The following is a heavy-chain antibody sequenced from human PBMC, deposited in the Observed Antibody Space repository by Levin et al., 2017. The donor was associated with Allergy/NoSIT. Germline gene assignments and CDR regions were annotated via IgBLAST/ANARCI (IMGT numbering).Heavy chain of an antibody. CDR2: ISYDGSNK. D-gene: IGHD1-26*01. CDR1: GFTFSSYA. J-gene: IGHJ5*02. CDR3: AREIVGANWFDP. Sequence: PGGSLRLSCAASGFTFSSYAMHWVRQAPGKGLEWVAVISYDGSNKYYADSVKGRFTISRDNSKNTLYLQMNSLRAEDTAVYYCAREIVGANWFDPWGQGTLVTVSS. V-gene: IGHV3-30*04.